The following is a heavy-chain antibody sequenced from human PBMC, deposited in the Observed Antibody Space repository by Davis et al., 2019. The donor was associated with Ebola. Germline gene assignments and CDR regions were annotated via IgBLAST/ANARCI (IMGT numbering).Heavy chain of an antibody. CDR3: AKDGPYSAYYPNYFDF. CDR1: GFTFSNYA. V-gene: IGHV3-23*01. J-gene: IGHJ4*02. Sequence: GESLKIPCAASGFTFSNYAMSWVRQAPGKGLEWVSAISGTGVSTYYADSVKGRLTISRDNSKNTLFLQMNSLRIEDTAVYYCAKDGPYSAYYPNYFDFWGQGALVTVSS. CDR2: ISGTGVST. D-gene: IGHD3-22*01.